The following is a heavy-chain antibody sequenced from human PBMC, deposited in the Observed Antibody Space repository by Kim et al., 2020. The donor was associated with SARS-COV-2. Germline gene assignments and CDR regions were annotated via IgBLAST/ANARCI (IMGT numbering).Heavy chain of an antibody. CDR3: ARDYLVTPYGYDILTGYTGGGFDP. D-gene: IGHD3-9*01. V-gene: IGHV1-3*01. J-gene: IGHJ5*02. CDR1: GYTFTSYA. CDR2: INAGNGNT. Sequence: ASVKVSCKASGYTFTSYAMHWVRQAPGQRLEWMGWINAGNGNTKYSQKFQGRVTITRDTSASTAYMELSSLRSEDTAVYYCARDYLVTPYGYDILTGYTGGGFDPWGQGTLVTVSS.